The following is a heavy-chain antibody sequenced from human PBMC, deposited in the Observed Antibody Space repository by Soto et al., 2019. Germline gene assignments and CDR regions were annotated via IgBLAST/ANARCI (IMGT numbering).Heavy chain of an antibody. Sequence: GASVKVSCKASGYTFRIYCISWVRQAPGQGLEWMGWISGYNGNTHYSQKFQGKVTMTTDTSTSTAYMELRNLRSDDTAVYYCAKADSNYAGRFSYYYMDVWGTGTMVTVSS. CDR1: GYTFRIYC. J-gene: IGHJ6*03. V-gene: IGHV1-18*01. D-gene: IGHD4-4*01. CDR3: AKADSNYAGRFSYYYMDV. CDR2: ISGYNGNT.